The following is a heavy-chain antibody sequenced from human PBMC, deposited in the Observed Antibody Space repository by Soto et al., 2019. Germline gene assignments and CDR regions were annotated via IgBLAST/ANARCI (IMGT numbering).Heavy chain of an antibody. J-gene: IGHJ6*02. CDR1: GFTFISYG. Sequence: PWGSLRLSCTASGFTFISYGRSWVRQAPGKGLEWVSAISGSSGSTYYADTEKGRFTISRDNSKNTLYLQMKSLRAEDTAVYYCAKDLKLSGYFCGGSCYQGWFVYYQVLDVWGQGTTVTVSS. V-gene: IGHV3-23*01. D-gene: IGHD2-15*01. CDR3: AKDLKLSGYFCGGSCYQGWFVYYQVLDV. CDR2: ISGSSGST.